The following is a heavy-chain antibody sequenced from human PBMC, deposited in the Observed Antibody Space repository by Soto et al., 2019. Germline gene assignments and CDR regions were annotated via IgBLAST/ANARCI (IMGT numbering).Heavy chain of an antibody. Sequence: GGSLRLSCAASGFTFSSYGMHWVRQAPGKGLEWVAVISYDGSNKYYADSVKGRFTISRDNSKNTLYLQMNSLRAEDTAVYYCANPLGHILTESLAYYYGMDVWGQGTTVTVSS. CDR3: ANPLGHILTESLAYYYGMDV. CDR2: ISYDGSNK. J-gene: IGHJ6*02. V-gene: IGHV3-30*18. CDR1: GFTFSSYG. D-gene: IGHD3-9*01.